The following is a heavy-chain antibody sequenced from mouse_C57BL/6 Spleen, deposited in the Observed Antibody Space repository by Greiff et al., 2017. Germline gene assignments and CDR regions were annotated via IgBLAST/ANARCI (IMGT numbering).Heavy chain of an antibody. CDR1: GFTFSDYG. CDR2: ISSGSSNI. J-gene: IGHJ3*01. D-gene: IGHD2-2*01. Sequence: EVKLVESGGGLVKPGGSLKLSCAASGFTFSDYGMHWVRQAPEKGLEWVAYISSGSSNIYYADTVKGRFTISRDNAKNTLFLQMTSLRSEDTAMYYCAREGYRHWFAYWGQGTLVTVSA. CDR3: AREGYRHWFAY. V-gene: IGHV5-17*01.